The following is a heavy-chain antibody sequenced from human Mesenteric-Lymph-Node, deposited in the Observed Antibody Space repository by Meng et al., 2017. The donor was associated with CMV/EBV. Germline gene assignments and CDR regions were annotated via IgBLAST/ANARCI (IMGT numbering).Heavy chain of an antibody. CDR2: ISSSSSYI. CDR1: GFTFSSYS. V-gene: IGHV3-21*04. J-gene: IGHJ4*02. CDR3: AKVRETSSWYPFDS. Sequence: SGFTFSSYSMNWVRQAPGKGLEWVSSISSSSSYIYYADSVKGRFTISRDNFKDTLYLQMNSLRVDDTAVYFCAKVRETSSWYPFDSWGQGTLVTVSS. D-gene: IGHD6-13*01.